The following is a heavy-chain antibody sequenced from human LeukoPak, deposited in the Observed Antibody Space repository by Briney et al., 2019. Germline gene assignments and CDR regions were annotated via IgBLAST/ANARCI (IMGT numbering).Heavy chain of an antibody. J-gene: IGHJ4*02. D-gene: IGHD3-3*01. V-gene: IGHV3-30*04. CDR2: ISYDGNNK. CDR1: GFTFSSNA. CDR3: ATGGKFDFWSGYHIDN. Sequence: PGGSLRLSCEASGFTFSSNALHWVRQPPGKGLAWLAVISYDGNNKNFADSVKGRFTVSRDNSKHTLYLHMNSLRSDDSAMYYCATGGKFDFWSGYHIDNWGQGTLVTVSS.